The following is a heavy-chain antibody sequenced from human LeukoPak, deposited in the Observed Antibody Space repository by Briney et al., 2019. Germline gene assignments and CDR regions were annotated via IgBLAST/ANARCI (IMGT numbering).Heavy chain of an antibody. CDR1: GDSITGYS. CDR2: IYYNGDT. V-gene: IGHV4-59*01. CDR3: VRGPYGASISNWFDP. D-gene: IGHD4/OR15-4a*01. Sequence: PSETLSLTCSVSGDSITGYSWSWIRQTPGKGLEWIGYIYYNGDTRYNPSLNSRLSISVDTPNNQFSLNLRSVTAADTAVYYCVRGPYGASISNWFDPWGQGLLVTVSS. J-gene: IGHJ5*02.